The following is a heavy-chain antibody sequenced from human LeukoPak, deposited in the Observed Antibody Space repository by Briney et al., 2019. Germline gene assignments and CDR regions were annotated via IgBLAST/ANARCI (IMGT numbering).Heavy chain of an antibody. D-gene: IGHD1/OR15-1a*01. CDR3: ARLLQTIFDY. CDR1: RFTFSSYA. J-gene: IGHJ4*02. CDR2: ISYDGSNK. Sequence: PGGSLRLSCAASRFTFSSYAMHWVRQAPGKGLEWVAVISYDGSNKFYADSVKGRFTISRDNSKNTLYLQMNSLRAEDTAVYYCARLLQTIFDYWGQGTLVTVSS. V-gene: IGHV3-30-3*01.